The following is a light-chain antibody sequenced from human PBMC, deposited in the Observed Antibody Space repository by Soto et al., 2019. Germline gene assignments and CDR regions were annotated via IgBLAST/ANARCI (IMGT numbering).Light chain of an antibody. CDR1: SSDVGGYNY. CDR3: SSYTSSSTLYV. J-gene: IGLJ1*01. CDR2: DVS. V-gene: IGLV2-14*01. Sequence: QPASVSGSPGQSIAISCTGTSSDVGGYNYVSWYQQHPGKAPKLMIYDVSNRPSGVSNRFSGSKSGNTASLTISGLQAEDEADYYCSSYTSSSTLYVFGTGTKLTVL.